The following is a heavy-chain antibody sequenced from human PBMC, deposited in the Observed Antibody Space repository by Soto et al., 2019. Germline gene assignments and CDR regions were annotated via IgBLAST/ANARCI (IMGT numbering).Heavy chain of an antibody. V-gene: IGHV1-69*06. CDR2: IIPIFGTA. CDR1: GGTFSSYA. D-gene: IGHD6-13*01. CDR3: ARGDTGYRQFDY. J-gene: IGHJ4*02. Sequence: ASVKVSCKASGGTFSSYAISWVRPAPGQGLEWMGWIIPIFGTANYAQKFQGRVTITADKSTSTAYMELSSLRSEDTAVYYCARGDTGYRQFDYWGQGTLVTVSA.